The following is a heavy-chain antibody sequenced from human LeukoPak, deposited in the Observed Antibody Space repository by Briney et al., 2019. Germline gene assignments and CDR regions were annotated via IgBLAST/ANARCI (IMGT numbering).Heavy chain of an antibody. CDR3: ARGSLRSSNNPLYWFDP. CDR2: INPNSGGT. Sequence: GASVKVSCKASGYTFTGYYIHWVRQAPGQGLEWMGWINPNSGGTNYAQKFQGWVTMTRDTSISTAYMELSRLRSDDTAVYYCARGSLRSSNNPLYWFDPWSQGTLVTVSS. CDR1: GYTFTGYY. D-gene: IGHD6-13*01. J-gene: IGHJ5*02. V-gene: IGHV1-2*04.